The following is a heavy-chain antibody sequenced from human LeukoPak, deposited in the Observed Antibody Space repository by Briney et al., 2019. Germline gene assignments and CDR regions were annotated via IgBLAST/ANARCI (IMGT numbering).Heavy chain of an antibody. CDR2: INSDGSST. V-gene: IGHV3-74*01. Sequence: GGSPRLSCAASGFTFSSYWMHWVRQAPGKGLVWVSRINSDGSSTRYADSVRGRFTISRDNAKNTLYLQMNSLRAEDTAVYYCASPYYYGSGGHPFDYWGQGTLVTVSS. CDR1: GFTFSSYW. CDR3: ASPYYYGSGGHPFDY. D-gene: IGHD3-22*01. J-gene: IGHJ4*02.